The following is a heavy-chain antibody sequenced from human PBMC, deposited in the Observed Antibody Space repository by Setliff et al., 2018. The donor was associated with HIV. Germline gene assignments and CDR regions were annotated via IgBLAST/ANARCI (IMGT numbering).Heavy chain of an antibody. Sequence: ASVKVSCKSLGYTFTNYDIFWVRQAAGQGLEWMARMNPYSGDTALAQRFHGRVTLTRDTSIRTAYMTLSSLRSDDTAVYFCTRGPWGYDFWNGPSPMEVWGQGTTFTVSS. CDR3: TRGPWGYDFWNGPSPMEV. J-gene: IGHJ6*02. CDR1: GYTFTNYD. CDR2: MNPYSGDT. V-gene: IGHV1-8*01. D-gene: IGHD3-3*01.